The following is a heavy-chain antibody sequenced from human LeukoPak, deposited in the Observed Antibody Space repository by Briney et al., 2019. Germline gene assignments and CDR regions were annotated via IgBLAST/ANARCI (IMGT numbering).Heavy chain of an antibody. V-gene: IGHV1-18*01. CDR1: GYTFTSYG. Sequence: AASVKVSCEASGYTFTSYGISWVRQAPGQGLEWMGWISAYNGNTNYAQKLQGRVTMTTDTSTSTAYMELRSLRSDDTAVYYCAIENYYDSSGYYRWGQGTLVTVSS. CDR3: AIENYYDSSGYYR. J-gene: IGHJ5*02. CDR2: ISAYNGNT. D-gene: IGHD3-22*01.